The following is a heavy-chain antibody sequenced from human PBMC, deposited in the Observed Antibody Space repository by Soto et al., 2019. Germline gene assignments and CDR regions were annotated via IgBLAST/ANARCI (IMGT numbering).Heavy chain of an antibody. Sequence: GESLKISCKGSGYSFTSYWITWVRKMPGKGLEWMGRIDPSDSYTNYSPSFQGHVTISADKSISTAYLQWSSLKASDTAMYYCARLPTNDYSNYSDYWFDPWGQGTLVTAPQ. D-gene: IGHD4-4*01. J-gene: IGHJ5*02. CDR2: IDPSDSYT. CDR1: GYSFTSYW. V-gene: IGHV5-10-1*01. CDR3: ARLPTNDYSNYSDYWFDP.